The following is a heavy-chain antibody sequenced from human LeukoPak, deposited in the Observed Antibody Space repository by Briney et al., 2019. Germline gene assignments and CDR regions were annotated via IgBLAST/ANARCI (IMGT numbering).Heavy chain of an antibody. CDR3: AKGLATGYYYYYMDV. CDR2: ISSSGSII. J-gene: IGHJ6*03. D-gene: IGHD6-25*01. V-gene: IGHV3-11*01. Sequence: KSGGSLRLSCAASGFTFSDYFMSWIRQAPGKGLEWVSYISSSGSIIYYADSVKGRFTISRDNSKNTLYLQMNSLRAEDTAVYYCAKGLATGYYYYYMDVWGKGTTVTISS. CDR1: GFTFSDYF.